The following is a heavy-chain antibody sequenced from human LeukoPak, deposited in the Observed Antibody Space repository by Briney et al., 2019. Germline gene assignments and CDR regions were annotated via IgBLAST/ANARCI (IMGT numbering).Heavy chain of an antibody. J-gene: IGHJ6*02. V-gene: IGHV1-8*01. Sequence: ASLKVSCKASGYTFTSYDINWVRQDTGQGLQWMGWMNPNSGNTGYAQKFQGRVTMTRNTSISTAYMELSSLRSEDTAVYYCARGGVLVVTAIPTSPTSYYYYGMDVWGQGTTVTVSS. CDR1: GYTFTSYD. CDR3: ARGGVLVVTAIPTSPTSYYYYGMDV. D-gene: IGHD2-21*02. CDR2: MNPNSGNT.